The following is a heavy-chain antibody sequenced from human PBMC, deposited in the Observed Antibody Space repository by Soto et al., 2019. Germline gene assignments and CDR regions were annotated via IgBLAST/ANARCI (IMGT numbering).Heavy chain of an antibody. CDR3: ARDISNGYNSY. Sequence: EVQLVESGGGLVQRGGSLRLSCAASGFTFSRHWMYWVRQVPGKGLVWVSSINSDGSTTRHADSVKGRFTISRDNAKNTLYLQINSLRDEDTALYYCARDISNGYNSYWGKGTLVTVSS. J-gene: IGHJ4*02. CDR1: GFTFSRHW. V-gene: IGHV3-74*01. D-gene: IGHD1-1*01. CDR2: INSDGSTT.